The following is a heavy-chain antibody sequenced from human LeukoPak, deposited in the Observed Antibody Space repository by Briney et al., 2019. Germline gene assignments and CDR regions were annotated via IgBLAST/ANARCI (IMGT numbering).Heavy chain of an antibody. J-gene: IGHJ6*04. Sequence: PSQTLSLTCTVSGGSISSGSYYWSWIRQPAGKGLEWIGRIYTSGSTNYNPSLKSRVTISVDTSKNQFSLKLSSVTAADTAVYYCARDGGSYQGVDVWGKGTTVTVSS. D-gene: IGHD1-26*01. CDR1: GGSISSGSYY. V-gene: IGHV4-61*02. CDR2: IYTSGST. CDR3: ARDGGSYQGVDV.